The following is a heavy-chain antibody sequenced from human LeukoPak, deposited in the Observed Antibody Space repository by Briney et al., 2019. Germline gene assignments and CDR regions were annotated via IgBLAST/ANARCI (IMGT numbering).Heavy chain of an antibody. CDR3: ARVTYDILTGYYGAIDY. J-gene: IGHJ4*02. CDR2: IYYSGST. V-gene: IGHV4-39*07. CDR1: GGSINSSSYY. D-gene: IGHD3-9*01. Sequence: SETLSLTCTVSGGSINSSSYYWGWIRQPPGKGLEWIGSIYYSGSTYYNPSLKSRVTISVDTSKNQFSLKLSSVTAADTAVYYCARVTYDILTGYYGAIDYWGQGTLVTVSS.